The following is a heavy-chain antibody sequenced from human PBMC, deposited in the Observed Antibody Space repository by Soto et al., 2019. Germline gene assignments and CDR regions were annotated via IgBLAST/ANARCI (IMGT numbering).Heavy chain of an antibody. CDR3: ARDASGSAVDSTEYLPQ. CDR2: INHDGSDR. J-gene: IGHJ1*01. D-gene: IGHD5-12*01. Sequence: GGSLRLSCATSGFTFTNHWMHWVRQAPGRGLEWVANINHDGSDRRYVDSLKGRFTISRDNTKNSLYLQMDSLGADDTAIYYCARDASGSAVDSTEYLPQWGQGTLVTVSS. V-gene: IGHV3-7*01. CDR1: GFTFTNHW.